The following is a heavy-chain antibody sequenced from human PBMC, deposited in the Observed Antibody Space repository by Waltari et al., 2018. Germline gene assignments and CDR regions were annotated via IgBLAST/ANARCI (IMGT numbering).Heavy chain of an antibody. J-gene: IGHJ5*02. D-gene: IGHD6-13*01. V-gene: IGHV3-30*01. Sequence: QVQLVESGGGVVQPGRSLRLSCAASGFTFSSHAMHWVRQAPGKGLEWVAVISYDGSNKYYADSVKGRFTISRDNSKNTLYLQMNSLRAEDTAVYYCARGRSSSRNWFDPWGQGTLVTVSS. CDR1: GFTFSSHA. CDR3: ARGRSSSRNWFDP. CDR2: ISYDGSNK.